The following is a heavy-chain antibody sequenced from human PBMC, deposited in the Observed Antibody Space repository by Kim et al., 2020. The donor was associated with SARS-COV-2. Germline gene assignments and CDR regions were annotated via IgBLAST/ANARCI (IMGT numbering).Heavy chain of an antibody. CDR3: ARHRRDVPDSSSENWFDP. V-gene: IGHV4-39*01. D-gene: IGHD6-13*01. CDR2: IYYSGST. Sequence: SETLSLTCTVSGGSISSSSYYWGWIRQPPGKGLEWIGSIYYSGSTYYNPSLKSRVTISVDTSKNQFSLKLSSVTAADTAVYYCARHRRDVPDSSSENWFDPWGQGTLVTVSS. CDR1: GGSISSSSYY. J-gene: IGHJ5*02.